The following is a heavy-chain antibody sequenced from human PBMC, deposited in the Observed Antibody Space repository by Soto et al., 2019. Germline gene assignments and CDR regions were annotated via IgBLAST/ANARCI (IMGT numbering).Heavy chain of an antibody. CDR3: ARGESTACSNGVCSFFYNRDMDV. CDR1: GYSFTDYH. J-gene: IGHJ6*02. Sequence: ASVNVSCKASGYSFTDYHIHWVRQAPGQGREWLGRINPKSGGTSTAQKFQGWVTMTTDTSISTASMELTRLTSDDTAIYYCARGESTACSNGVCSFFYNRDMDVWGQGTTVTVSS. CDR2: INPKSGGT. V-gene: IGHV1-2*04. D-gene: IGHD2-8*01.